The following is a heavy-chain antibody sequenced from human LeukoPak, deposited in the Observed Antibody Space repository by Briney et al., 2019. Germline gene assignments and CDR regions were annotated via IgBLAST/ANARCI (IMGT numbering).Heavy chain of an antibody. J-gene: IGHJ5*02. CDR3: ARQAQDRTDNYCHP. CDR1: SGSISGYY. V-gene: IGHV4-4*09. Sequence: ASETLSLTCTVSSGSISGYYWSWIRQSPGRGLEWIGNIYTSGITMYNPSLNSRVTMSIDTYKNRFALKVTSMAAADTAIYCCARQAQDRTDNYCHPGGGGIRVTVS. D-gene: IGHD1-1*01. CDR2: IYTSGIT.